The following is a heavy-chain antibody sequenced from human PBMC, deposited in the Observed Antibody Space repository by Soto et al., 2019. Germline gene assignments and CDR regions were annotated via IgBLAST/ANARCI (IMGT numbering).Heavy chain of an antibody. V-gene: IGHV3-74*01. CDR3: ARAGGYSSPLDY. D-gene: IGHD5-18*01. Sequence: EVQLVESGGGLVQPGGSLRLSCAASGFTFSDYWMHWVRQAPGKGLVWVSRIHSDGRSTIYASSVKGRFTISRDNAKNTLYLKMNSLRDEDTAVYYCARAGGYSSPLDYWGQGSLVTVSS. CDR1: GFTFSDYW. J-gene: IGHJ4*02. CDR2: IHSDGRST.